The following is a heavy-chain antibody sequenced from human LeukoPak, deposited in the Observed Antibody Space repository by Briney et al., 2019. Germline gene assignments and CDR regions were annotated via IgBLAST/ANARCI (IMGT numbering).Heavy chain of an antibody. J-gene: IGHJ4*02. CDR3: AKGHRAGQTYYDNTGSGFDS. D-gene: IGHD3-22*01. CDR2: IIGGGGKT. V-gene: IGHV3-23*01. Sequence: GGSLRLSCAVSGFNFRSYVMSWVRQAPGVGLEWVSSIIGGGGKTACSDAVKGRGTISRDNSNNTVYLKMNSLRVEDPAIYYCAKGHRAGQTYYDNTGSGFDSWGQGILVIVSS. CDR1: GFNFRSYV.